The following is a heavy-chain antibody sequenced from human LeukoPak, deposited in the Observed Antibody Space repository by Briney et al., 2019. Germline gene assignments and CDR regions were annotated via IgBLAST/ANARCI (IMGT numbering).Heavy chain of an antibody. Sequence: GGSLRLSCAASGFTFSSYEMNWVRQAPGKGLEWVSYISSSGSTIYYADSVKGRFTISRDNAKNSLYLQMNSLRAEDTAVYYRARDRGPYQLPTTYFDYWGQGTLVTVSS. CDR2: ISSSGSTI. V-gene: IGHV3-48*03. CDR3: ARDRGPYQLPTTYFDY. CDR1: GFTFSSYE. J-gene: IGHJ4*02. D-gene: IGHD2-2*01.